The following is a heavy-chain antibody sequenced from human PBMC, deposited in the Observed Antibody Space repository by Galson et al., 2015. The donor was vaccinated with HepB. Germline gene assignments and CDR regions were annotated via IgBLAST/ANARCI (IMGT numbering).Heavy chain of an antibody. CDR1: GYTFTGYY. J-gene: IGHJ5*02. CDR3: ARDLLRGYCSSASCTRFDP. Sequence: SVKVSCKASGYTFTGYYMHWVRQAPGQGLEWMGWINPNSGGTNYAQKFQGRVTMTRDTSISTAYMELRSLRSDDTAVYYCARDLLRGYCSSASCTRFDPWGQGTLVTVSS. CDR2: INPNSGGT. V-gene: IGHV1-2*02. D-gene: IGHD2-2*03.